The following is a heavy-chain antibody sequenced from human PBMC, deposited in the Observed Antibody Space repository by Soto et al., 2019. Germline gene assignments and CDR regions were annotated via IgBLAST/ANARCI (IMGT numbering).Heavy chain of an antibody. CDR2: IIPMYDSA. CDR3: ATWRTYRGSYCFDY. D-gene: IGHD3-10*01. J-gene: IGHJ4*02. Sequence: QVQLVQSGAEVKKPGSSVKVSCEASGGTFKTYTINWVRQAPGQGLEWIGQIIPMYDSANYAQSFQDRVTISADKSTNTAYMELSSLRSEDTALYYCATWRTYRGSYCFDYWGQGTLVSVSS. V-gene: IGHV1-69*06. CDR1: GGTFKTYT.